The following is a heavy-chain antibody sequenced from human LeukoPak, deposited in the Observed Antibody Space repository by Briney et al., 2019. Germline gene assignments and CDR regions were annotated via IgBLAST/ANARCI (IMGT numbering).Heavy chain of an antibody. CDR3: ARPGREAGYFDY. J-gene: IGHJ4*02. CDR2: ISWNSGSI. CDR1: GFTFDDYA. D-gene: IGHD1-26*01. Sequence: GGSLRLSCAASGFTFDDYAMHWVRQAPGKGLEWVSGISWNSGSIGYADSVKGRFTISRDNAKNSLYLQMSSLRAEDTALYYCARPGREAGYFDYWGQGTLVTVSS. V-gene: IGHV3-9*01.